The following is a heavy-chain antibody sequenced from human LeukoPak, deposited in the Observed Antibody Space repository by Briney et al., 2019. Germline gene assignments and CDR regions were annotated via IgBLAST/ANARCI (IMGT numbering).Heavy chain of an antibody. CDR3: ARSKLLTYYDILTGYYYLDY. CDR1: GGSISSYY. CDR2: IYTSGST. D-gene: IGHD3-9*01. V-gene: IGHV4-4*07. Sequence: SETLSLTCTVSGGSISSYYWSWIRQPAGKGLEWIGRIYTSGSTTYNPSLKSRVTISVDTPKNQFSLKLSSVTAADTAVYYCARSKLLTYYDILTGYYYLDYWGQGTLVTVSS. J-gene: IGHJ4*02.